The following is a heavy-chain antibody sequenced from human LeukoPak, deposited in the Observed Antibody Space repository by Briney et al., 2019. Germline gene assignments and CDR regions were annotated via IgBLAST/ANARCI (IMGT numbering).Heavy chain of an antibody. CDR2: IYSGGST. V-gene: IGHV3-66*01. CDR3: ARRQLGYSSSWYNWFDP. D-gene: IGHD6-13*01. Sequence: PGGSLRLSCAASGFTVSSNYMSWVRQAPGKGLEWVSVIYSGGSTYYADSVKGRFTISRDNSKNTLYLQMNSLRAEDTAVYYCARRQLGYSSSWYNWFDPWGQGTLVTVSS. J-gene: IGHJ5*02. CDR1: GFTVSSNY.